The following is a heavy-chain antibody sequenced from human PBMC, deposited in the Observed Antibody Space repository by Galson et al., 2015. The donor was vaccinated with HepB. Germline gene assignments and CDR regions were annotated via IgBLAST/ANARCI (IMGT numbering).Heavy chain of an antibody. V-gene: IGHV4-39*01. J-gene: IGHJ3*02. Sequence: GWIRQPPGKGLEWIGSIYYSGSTYYNPSLTSRVTISVDTSKNQFSLKLSSVTAADTAVYYCARLVVGATTGDAFDIWGQGTMVTVSS. CDR2: IYYSGST. CDR3: ARLVVGATTGDAFDI. D-gene: IGHD1-26*01.